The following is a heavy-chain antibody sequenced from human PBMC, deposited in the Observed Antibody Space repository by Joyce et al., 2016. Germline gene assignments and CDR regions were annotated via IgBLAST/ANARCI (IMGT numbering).Heavy chain of an antibody. J-gene: IGHJ5*02. CDR2: IRHRGST. CDR3: ARLVGGSYSSGLDP. V-gene: IGHV4-34*01. CDR1: GGSLSNYY. Sequence: QVQLQQWGAGLLKPSETLSLHCGVHGGSLSNYYWSWIRQPPGKGLEWIGQIRHRGSTNYNPSLKSRLTISVDTPKNQFSLKVTSVTAADTAVYYCARLVGGSYSSGLDPWGQGTLVSVSS. D-gene: IGHD1-26*01.